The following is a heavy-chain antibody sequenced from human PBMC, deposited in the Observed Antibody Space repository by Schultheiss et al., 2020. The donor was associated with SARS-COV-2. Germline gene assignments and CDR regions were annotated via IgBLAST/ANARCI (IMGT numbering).Heavy chain of an antibody. V-gene: IGHV4-38-2*01. D-gene: IGHD6-13*01. CDR2: IYHSGST. CDR3: AGGYSSSWSRGWFDP. Sequence: SETLSLTCAVSGYSISSGYYWGWIRQPPGNGLEWIGSIYHSGSTYYNPSLKSRVTISVDTSKNQFSLKLSSVTAADTAVYYCAGGYSSSWSRGWFDPWGQGTLVTVSS. CDR1: GYSISSGYY. J-gene: IGHJ5*02.